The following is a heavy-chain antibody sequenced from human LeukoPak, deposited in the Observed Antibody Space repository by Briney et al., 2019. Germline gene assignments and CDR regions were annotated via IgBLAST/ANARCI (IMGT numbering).Heavy chain of an antibody. Sequence: GGSLRLSCAASGFTFSSYAMHWVRQAPGKGLEWVAVISYDGSNKYYADSVKGRFTISRDNSKNTLYLQMNSLRAEDTAVYYCARDHETWELLDAFDIWGQGTMVTVSS. CDR2: ISYDGSNK. V-gene: IGHV3-30-3*01. J-gene: IGHJ3*02. CDR3: ARDHETWELLDAFDI. D-gene: IGHD1-26*01. CDR1: GFTFSSYA.